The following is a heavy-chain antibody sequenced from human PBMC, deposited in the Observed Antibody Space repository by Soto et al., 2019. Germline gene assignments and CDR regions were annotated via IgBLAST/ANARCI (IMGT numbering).Heavy chain of an antibody. V-gene: IGHV3-7*01. CDR1: GFTFSSYW. CDR3: ARGHTTSPNWFDP. J-gene: IGHJ5*02. CDR2: IKRDGSEK. Sequence: GGSLRLSCAASGFTFSSYWMSWVRQAPGKGPEWVANIKRDGSEKYYLDSVKGRFTISRDNAMNTLYLQMITLRAEDTAVYYCARGHTTSPNWFDPWGQGTLVTVSS. D-gene: IGHD2-2*01.